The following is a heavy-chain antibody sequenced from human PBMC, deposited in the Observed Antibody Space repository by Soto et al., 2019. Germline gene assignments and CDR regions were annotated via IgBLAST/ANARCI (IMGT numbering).Heavy chain of an antibody. CDR2: INGIGDST. D-gene: IGHD4-17*01. CDR1: GFRFSSYA. CDR3: ARVRYGDYIDY. V-gene: IGHV3-23*01. Sequence: EVQLLESGGGLVQPGGSLRLSCAASGFRFSSYAMGWVRQAPGKGLEWFSVINGIGDSTYYADSVKGRFTISRDNSKDTLYVQMNSLRAEDAAVYYCARVRYGDYIDYWGQGTLVTVSS. J-gene: IGHJ4*02.